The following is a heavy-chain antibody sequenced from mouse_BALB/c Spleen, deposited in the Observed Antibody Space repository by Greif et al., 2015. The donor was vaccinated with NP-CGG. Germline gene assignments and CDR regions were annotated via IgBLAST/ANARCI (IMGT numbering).Heavy chain of an antibody. D-gene: IGHD1-2*01. CDR1: GYSFTDYT. CDR2: INPYNGGT. J-gene: IGHJ3*01. Sequence: EVQLVESGPELVKPGASMKISCKASGYSFTDYTINWVRQRHGENLEWIGLINPYNGGTICNQKFKGKATLTVDKSSSSAYMELLSLTSDDSAVYYCARGYYGYPWFAYWGQGTLVTVSA. V-gene: IGHV1-18*01. CDR3: ARGYYGYPWFAY.